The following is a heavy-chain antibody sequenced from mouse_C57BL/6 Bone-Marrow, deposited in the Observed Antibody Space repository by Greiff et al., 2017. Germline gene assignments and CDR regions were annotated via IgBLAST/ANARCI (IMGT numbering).Heavy chain of an antibody. CDR1: GYTFSSYA. D-gene: IGHD2-3*01. Sequence: EVMLVEPGEGLVKPGGSLKLSCAASGYTFSSYAMSWVRQTPEQRLEWVAYISSGGDYIYYADTVKGRFTISRDNARNTLYLQMSSLMSEDTAMYYGTRDWVGGLLPFAYWGQGTLVTVSA. CDR2: ISSGGDYI. V-gene: IGHV5-9-1*02. CDR3: TRDWVGGLLPFAY. J-gene: IGHJ3*01.